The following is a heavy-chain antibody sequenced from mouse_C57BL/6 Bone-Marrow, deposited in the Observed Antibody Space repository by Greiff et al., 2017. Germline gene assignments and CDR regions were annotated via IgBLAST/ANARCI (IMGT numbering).Heavy chain of an antibody. D-gene: IGHD2-4*01. CDR1: GFTFSDYY. CDR2: ISNGGGST. V-gene: IGHV5-12*01. Sequence: EVKLMESGGGLVQPGGSLKLSCAASGFTFSDYYMYWVRQTPEKRLEWVAYISNGGGSTYYPDTVKGRFTISRDNAKNTLYLQMSRLKSEDTAMYYCARSTMIRYFDYWGQGTTLTVSS. CDR3: ARSTMIRYFDY. J-gene: IGHJ2*01.